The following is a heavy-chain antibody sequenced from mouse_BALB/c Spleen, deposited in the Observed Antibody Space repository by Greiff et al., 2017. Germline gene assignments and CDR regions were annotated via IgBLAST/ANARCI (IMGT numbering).Heavy chain of an antibody. V-gene: IGHV1-20*01. CDR2: INPYNGDT. Sequence: EVQVVESGPELVKPGASVKISCKASGYSFTGYFMNWVMQSHGKSLEWIGRINPYNGDTFYNQKFKDKATLTVDKSSSTAYMQLSSPTSEDSAVYYCARRGNYGFDYWGQGTTLTVSS. CDR1: GYSFTGYF. CDR3: ARRGNYGFDY. D-gene: IGHD2-1*01. J-gene: IGHJ2*01.